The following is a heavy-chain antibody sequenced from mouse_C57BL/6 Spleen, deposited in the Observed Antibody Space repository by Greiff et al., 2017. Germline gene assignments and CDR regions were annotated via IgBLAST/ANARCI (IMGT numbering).Heavy chain of an antibody. Sequence: VQLQQPGAELVRPGSSVKLSCKASGYTFTSYWMHWVKQRPIQGLEWIGNIDPSDSETHYNQKFKDKATLTVDKSSSTAYMQLSSLTSEDSAVYYCARDTTVVATRYFDVWGTGTTV. V-gene: IGHV1-52*01. CDR2: IDPSDSET. J-gene: IGHJ1*03. CDR1: GYTFTSYW. D-gene: IGHD1-1*01. CDR3: ARDTTVVATRYFDV.